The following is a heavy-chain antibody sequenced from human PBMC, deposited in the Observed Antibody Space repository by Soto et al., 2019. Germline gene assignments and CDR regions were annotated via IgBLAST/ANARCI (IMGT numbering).Heavy chain of an antibody. D-gene: IGHD2-2*01. CDR2: ISAYNGNT. V-gene: IGHV1-18*01. CDR1: GYTFTSYG. Sequence: QVQLVQSGAEVKKPGASVKVSCKASGYTFTSYGISWVRQAPGQGLEWMGWISAYNGNTNYAQKLQGRVTMTTDTSTRTAYMELRSLRSDDTAVYYCARSAGRLGVPLYYYYGMDVWGQGTTVTVSS. J-gene: IGHJ6*02. CDR3: ARSAGRLGVPLYYYYGMDV.